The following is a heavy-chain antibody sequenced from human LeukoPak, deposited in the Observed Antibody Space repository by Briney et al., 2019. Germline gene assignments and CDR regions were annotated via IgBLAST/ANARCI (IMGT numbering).Heavy chain of an antibody. CDR1: GFTFDDYA. CDR3: AKARGIAAQFDP. CDR2: ISWNSGSI. D-gene: IGHD6-13*01. V-gene: IGHV3-9*01. Sequence: PGRSLRLSCAASGFTFDDYAMHWVRQAPGKGLEWVSGISWNSGSIGYADSVKGRFTISRDNAKSSLYLQMNSLRAEDTALYYCAKARGIAAQFDPWGQGTLVTVSS. J-gene: IGHJ5*02.